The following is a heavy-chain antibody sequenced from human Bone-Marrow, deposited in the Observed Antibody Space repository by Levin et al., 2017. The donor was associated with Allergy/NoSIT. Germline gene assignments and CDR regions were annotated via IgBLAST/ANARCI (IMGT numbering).Heavy chain of an antibody. Sequence: SGPTLVKPTQTLTLTCTVSGFSLSTSGMGVGWIRQPPGKALECLALIYWDDDKRYSPSLKSRLTVTKDTSKNQVVLTMTNMDPVDTATYYCAHILRIPTAGRATKFDFWGQGTPVTVSS. J-gene: IGHJ4*02. CDR2: IYWDDDK. CDR1: GFSLSTSGMG. CDR3: AHILRIPTAGRATKFDF. D-gene: IGHD6-13*01. V-gene: IGHV2-5*02.